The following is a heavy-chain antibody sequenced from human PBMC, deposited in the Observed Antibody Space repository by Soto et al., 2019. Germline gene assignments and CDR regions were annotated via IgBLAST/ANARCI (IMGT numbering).Heavy chain of an antibody. CDR1: GDSVSSNSAA. J-gene: IGHJ6*02. CDR3: ARDFSSSSSWYSYSSYGMDV. Sequence: SQTLSLTCAICGDSVSSNSAAWNWIRQSPSRGLEWLGRTYYRSKWYNDYAVSVKSRITINPDTSKNQFSLQLNSVTPEDTAVYYCARDFSSSSSWYSYSSYGMDVWRQRTTVTVSS. V-gene: IGHV6-1*01. D-gene: IGHD6-13*01. CDR2: TYYRSKWYN.